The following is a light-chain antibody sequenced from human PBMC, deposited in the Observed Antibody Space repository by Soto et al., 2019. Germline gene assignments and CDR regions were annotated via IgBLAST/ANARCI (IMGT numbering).Light chain of an antibody. V-gene: IGKV3-15*01. CDR2: GAS. CDR3: QQYNNWPYWT. Sequence: EKVLTQSPATLSMSPGERATLSCRASQSVSTYLAWYQQKPGQGPRLLIYGASTRAHGIPARFSGSGSGTEFTLTISSLQSEDFAVYYCQQYNNWPYWTFGQGTKVEIK. J-gene: IGKJ1*01. CDR1: QSVSTY.